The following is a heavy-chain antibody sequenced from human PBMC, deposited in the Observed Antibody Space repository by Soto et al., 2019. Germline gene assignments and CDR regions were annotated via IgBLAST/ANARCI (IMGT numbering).Heavy chain of an antibody. CDR3: VRSSGSQPRAGWFDP. Sequence: GGSLRLSCAASGFTFSSYAMSWVRQAPGKGLEWVSGISWNSVTINYADSIKGRFTISRDNAKRTLYLQMNNLRPADTAMYFCVRSSGSQPRAGWFDPWGQGTLVTVSS. CDR1: GFTFSSYA. J-gene: IGHJ5*02. V-gene: IGHV3-9*01. D-gene: IGHD1-26*01. CDR2: ISWNSVTI.